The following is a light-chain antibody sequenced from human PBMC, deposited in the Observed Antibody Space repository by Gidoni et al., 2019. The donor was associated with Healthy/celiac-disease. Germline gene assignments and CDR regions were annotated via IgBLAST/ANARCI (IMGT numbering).Light chain of an antibody. V-gene: IGLV2-14*03. Sequence: QSALTQPASVSGSPGQSITISCTGTSSDVGGYNYVSWYQQQPGKAPKLMIYDVSNRPSGVSNRFSGSKSGNTASLTISGLQAEDEADYYCSSYTSSSIRVFGTGTKVTVL. J-gene: IGLJ1*01. CDR2: DVS. CDR1: SSDVGGYNY. CDR3: SSYTSSSIRV.